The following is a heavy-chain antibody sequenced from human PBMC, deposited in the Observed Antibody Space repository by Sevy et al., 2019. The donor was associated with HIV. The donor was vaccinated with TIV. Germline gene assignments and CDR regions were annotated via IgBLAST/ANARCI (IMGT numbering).Heavy chain of an antibody. V-gene: IGHV1-18*01. J-gene: IGHJ6*02. D-gene: IGHD3-22*01. CDR1: NYNFFAYG. CDR3: AREVVTPGPDYGIDV. Sequence: ASVKVSCKASNYNFFAYGFAWVRQAPGQGLEWMGWISGFNGNTNYSQKLRGRVTLTTDSSTSTAYMELRSLTSDDTAVYYCAREVVTPGPDYGIDVWGPGTTVTVSS. CDR2: ISGFNGNT.